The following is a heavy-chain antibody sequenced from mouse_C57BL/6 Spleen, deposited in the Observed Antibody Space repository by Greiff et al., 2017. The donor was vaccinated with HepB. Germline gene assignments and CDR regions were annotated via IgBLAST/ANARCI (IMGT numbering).Heavy chain of an antibody. CDR1: GFNIKDDY. CDR3: TPGGRAWFAY. V-gene: IGHV14-4*01. J-gene: IGHJ3*01. CDR2: IDPENGDT. Sequence: VQLQQSGAELVRPGASVKLSCTASGFNIKDDYMHWVKQRPEQGLEWIGWIDPENGDTEYASKFQGKATITADTSSNTAYLQLSSLTSEDTAVYYCTPGGRAWFAYWGQGTLVTVSA.